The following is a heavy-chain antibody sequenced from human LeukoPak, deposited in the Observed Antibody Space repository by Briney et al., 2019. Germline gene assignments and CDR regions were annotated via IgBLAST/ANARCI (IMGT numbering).Heavy chain of an antibody. CDR3: ARRVVVATIWRRNWFDP. D-gene: IGHD5-12*01. CDR2: IYYSGST. CDR1: GGSISSSSYY. V-gene: IGHV4-39*07. J-gene: IGHJ5*02. Sequence: SETLSLTCTVSGGSISSSSYYWGWIRQPPGKGLEWIGSIYYSGSTYYNPSLKSRVTISVDTSKNQFSLKLSSVTAADTAVYYCARRVVVATIWRRNWFDPWGQGTLVTVSS.